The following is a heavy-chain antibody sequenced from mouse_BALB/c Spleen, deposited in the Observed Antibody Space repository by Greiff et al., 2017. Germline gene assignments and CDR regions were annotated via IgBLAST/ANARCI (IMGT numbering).Heavy chain of an antibody. CDR2: ISSGGSYT. CDR3: ARESEGYYGGAMDY. J-gene: IGHJ4*01. V-gene: IGHV5-9-4*01. D-gene: IGHD1-1*01. CDR1: GFTFSSYA. Sequence: EVKLVESGGGLVKPGGSLKLSCAASGFTFSSYAMSWVRQSPEKRLEWVAEISSGGSYTYYPDTVTGRFTISRDNAKNTLYLEMSSLRSEDTAMYYCARESEGYYGGAMDYWGQGTSVTVSS.